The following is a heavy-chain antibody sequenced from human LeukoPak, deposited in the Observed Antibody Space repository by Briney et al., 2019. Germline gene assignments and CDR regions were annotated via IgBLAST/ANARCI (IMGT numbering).Heavy chain of an antibody. CDR3: ATSGGDYYYYSLDV. CDR2: IIPVLGTT. CDR1: GGTFSRYA. V-gene: IGHV1-69*13. D-gene: IGHD3-10*01. Sequence: GASVKVSCKASGGTFSRYAISWVRQAPGQGLEWMGGIIPVLGTTNYAQTFQNKVTITADESTSTTYMELSSLTFEDTAVYYCATSGGDYYYYSLDVWGKGTPVTISS. J-gene: IGHJ6*03.